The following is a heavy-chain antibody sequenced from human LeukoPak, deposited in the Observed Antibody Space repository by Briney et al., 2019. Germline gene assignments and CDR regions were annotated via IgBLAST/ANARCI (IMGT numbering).Heavy chain of an antibody. CDR1: GGSFSGYY. CDR3: ARRIAAAGRVFDY. V-gene: IGHV4-34*01. CDR2: INHSGST. J-gene: IGHJ4*02. D-gene: IGHD6-13*01. Sequence: SETLSLTCAVYGGSFSGYYSSWIRQPPGKGLEWIGEINHSGSTNYNPSLKSRVTISVDTSKNQFSLKLSSATAADTAVYYCARRIAAAGRVFDYWGQGTLVTVSS.